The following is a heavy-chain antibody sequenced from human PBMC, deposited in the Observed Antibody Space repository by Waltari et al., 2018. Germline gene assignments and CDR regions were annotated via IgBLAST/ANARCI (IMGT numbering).Heavy chain of an antibody. J-gene: IGHJ4*02. CDR2: INPYNGGT. Sequence: QVQLVQSGAEVKKPGVSVKISCRASGYTFSGSYMHWVRQAPGQGLEWMGWINPYNGGTNYAQKFQGRVTMTIDTSISTAYMQLSRLRYDDTAMYYCARGGYNSGRWNWGQGTLVTVSS. D-gene: IGHD6-19*01. CDR1: GYTFSGSY. V-gene: IGHV1-2*02. CDR3: ARGGYNSGRWN.